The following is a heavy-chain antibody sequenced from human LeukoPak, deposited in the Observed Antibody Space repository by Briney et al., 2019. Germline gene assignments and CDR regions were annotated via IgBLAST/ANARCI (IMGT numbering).Heavy chain of an antibody. Sequence: SQTLSLTCTVSGGSISSGSYYWSWIRQPAGKGLEWIGRIYTSGSTNYNPSLKSRVTISVDTSKNQFSLKLSSVTAADTAVYYCARDSSGWYYFGYWGQGTLVTVSS. V-gene: IGHV4-61*02. CDR2: IYTSGST. CDR1: GGSISSGSYY. CDR3: ARDSSGWYYFGY. D-gene: IGHD6-19*01. J-gene: IGHJ4*02.